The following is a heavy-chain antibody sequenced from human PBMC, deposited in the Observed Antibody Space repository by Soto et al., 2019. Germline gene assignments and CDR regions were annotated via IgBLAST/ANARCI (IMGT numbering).Heavy chain of an antibody. Sequence: EVQLVESGGGLVKPGGSLRLSCAATGFTFSSYTMSWVRQAPGKGPEWVSSISSSSTYIYYADSVKGRFTISRDNAKNSLYLQMNSLRAEDTAVYYCARDNGEFDPWGQGTLVTVSS. CDR1: GFTFSSYT. J-gene: IGHJ5*02. V-gene: IGHV3-21*01. CDR3: ARDNGEFDP. CDR2: ISSSSTYI. D-gene: IGHD3-10*01.